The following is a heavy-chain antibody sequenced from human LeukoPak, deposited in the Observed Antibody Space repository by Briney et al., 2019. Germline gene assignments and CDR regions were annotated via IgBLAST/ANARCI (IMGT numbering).Heavy chain of an antibody. CDR1: GGTFSSYA. CDR3: ARAYEGPYCSSTSCYDRFDP. CDR2: IIPIFGTA. J-gene: IGHJ5*02. D-gene: IGHD2-2*01. Sequence: SVKVSCKASGGTFSSYAISWVRQAPGQGLEWMGGIIPIFGTANYAQKFQGRVTITADESTSAAYMELSSLRSEDTAVYYCARAYEGPYCSSTSCYDRFDPWGQGTLVTVSS. V-gene: IGHV1-69*01.